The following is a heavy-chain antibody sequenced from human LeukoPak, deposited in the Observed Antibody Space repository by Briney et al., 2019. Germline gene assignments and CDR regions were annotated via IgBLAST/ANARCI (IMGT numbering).Heavy chain of an antibody. Sequence: GGSLRLSCAPSVFTLCSYGMHCVRQAPDKGLVWVAFIRYDGSIKYYAASVKGRFTISRDNSKNPLDLQMNSLRAEDTAVYYCATKRGIAVAGSLKHWGQGTLVTVSS. CDR2: IRYDGSIK. J-gene: IGHJ1*01. CDR3: ATKRGIAVAGSLKH. D-gene: IGHD6-19*01. V-gene: IGHV3-30*02. CDR1: VFTLCSYG.